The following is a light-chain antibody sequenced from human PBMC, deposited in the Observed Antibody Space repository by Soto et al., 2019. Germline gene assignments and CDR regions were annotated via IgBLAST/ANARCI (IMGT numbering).Light chain of an antibody. V-gene: IGKV1-39*01. CDR2: DAS. CDR1: QTISTY. J-gene: IGKJ2*01. CDR3: QQSDSTPYT. Sequence: DIQMTQSPSSLSASVGDRVTITCRASQTISTYLNRYQQKPGKAPRLLIYDASSLLSGAPSRFSGSGSGTDFTLTMASLQPEDFATYYWQQSDSTPYTFGQGTKVEI.